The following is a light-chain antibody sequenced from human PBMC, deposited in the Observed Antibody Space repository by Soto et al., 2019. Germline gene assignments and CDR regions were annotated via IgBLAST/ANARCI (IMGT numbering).Light chain of an antibody. J-gene: IGKJ1*01. V-gene: IGKV3-11*01. Sequence: EIVLTQSPGTLSLSPGERATLSCRASQSVSSYLAWYQQKPGQAPRLLIYGASNRATGIPARFSGSGSGTDFTLTISSLEPEDFAVYYCQQRSNSWTFGQGTTVDIK. CDR1: QSVSSY. CDR2: GAS. CDR3: QQRSNSWT.